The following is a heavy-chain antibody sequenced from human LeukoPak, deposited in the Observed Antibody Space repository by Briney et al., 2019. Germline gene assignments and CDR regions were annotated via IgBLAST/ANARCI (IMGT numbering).Heavy chain of an antibody. V-gene: IGHV4-61*02. D-gene: IGHD3-3*01. J-gene: IGHJ5*02. Sequence: SETLSLTCTVSGGSISSGSYYWRWIRQPAGKGLEWIGRIYTSGSTNYNPSLKSRVTISVDTSKNQFSLKLSSVTAADTAVYYCARGGKDYDFWSGYVGFNWFDPWGQGTLVTVSS. CDR3: ARGGKDYDFWSGYVGFNWFDP. CDR2: IYTSGST. CDR1: GGSISSGSYY.